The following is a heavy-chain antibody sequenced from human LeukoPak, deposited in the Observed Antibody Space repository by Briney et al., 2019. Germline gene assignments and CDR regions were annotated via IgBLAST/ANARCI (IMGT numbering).Heavy chain of an antibody. V-gene: IGHV1-18*01. CDR3: ARDLELGERVKITGTDY. CDR1: GYTFTSYG. J-gene: IGHJ4*02. D-gene: IGHD1-20*01. CDR2: ISAYNGNT. Sequence: ASVKVSCKASGYTFTSYGISWVRQAPGQGLEWMGWISAYNGNTNYAQKLQGRVTMTTDTSTSTAYMELRSLRSDDTAVYYCARDLELGERVKITGTDYWGQGTLVTVSS.